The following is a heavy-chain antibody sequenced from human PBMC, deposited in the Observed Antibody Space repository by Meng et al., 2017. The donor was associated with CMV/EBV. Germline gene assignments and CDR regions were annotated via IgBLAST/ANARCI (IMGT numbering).Heavy chain of an antibody. CDR3: AGYCSSTSCYMVDFDY. CDR2: ISYDGSNK. V-gene: IGHV3-30*04. J-gene: IGHJ4*02. Sequence: GGSLRLSCAASGFTFSSYAMHWVRQAPGKGLEWVAVISYDGSNKYYADSVKGRFTTSRDNSKNTLYLQMNSLRAEDTAVYYCAGYCSSTSCYMVDFDYWGQGTLVTVSS. D-gene: IGHD2-2*02. CDR1: GFTFSSYA.